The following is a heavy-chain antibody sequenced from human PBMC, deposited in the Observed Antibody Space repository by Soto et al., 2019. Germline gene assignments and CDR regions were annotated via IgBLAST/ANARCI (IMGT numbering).Heavy chain of an antibody. J-gene: IGHJ4*02. V-gene: IGHV3-23*01. CDR2: ISGSGSCT. Sequence: GGSLRLSCAASGFTFSSYAMSWVRQTPGKGLEWVSAISGSGSCTYYADSVKGRFTISTDNSKKTVYLQMNSLRAVDTALYYCAKGYNSGWSFFDYWGQGTLVTVSS. CDR3: AKGYNSGWSFFDY. D-gene: IGHD6-19*01. CDR1: GFTFSSYA.